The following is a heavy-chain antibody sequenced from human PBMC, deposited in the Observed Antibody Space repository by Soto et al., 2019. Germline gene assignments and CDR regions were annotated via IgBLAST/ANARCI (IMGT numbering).Heavy chain of an antibody. D-gene: IGHD4-17*01. J-gene: IGHJ5*02. Sequence: ASVKVSCKVSGYTLTELSMHWVRQAPGKGLEWMGGFDPEDGETIYAQKFQGRVTMTEDTSTDTAYMELSSLRSEDTAVYYCATETPDYGDYGPNNWFDPWGQGTLVTVSS. V-gene: IGHV1-24*01. CDR3: ATETPDYGDYGPNNWFDP. CDR1: GYTLTELS. CDR2: FDPEDGET.